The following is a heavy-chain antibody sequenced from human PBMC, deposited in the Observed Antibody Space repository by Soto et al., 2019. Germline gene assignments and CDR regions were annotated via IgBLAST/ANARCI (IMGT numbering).Heavy chain of an antibody. CDR2: ISTYDDKT. CDR1: GYSFRTHG. V-gene: IGHV1-18*01. CDR3: ARDLGYCNSSGCFRNWFDP. Sequence: QVQLVQSGAEVKTPGASVKVSCGASGYSFRTHGISWVRQAPGQGLEWMGWISTYDDKTNFPQKFQGRITMTTDTSTSTAYMELRSLRSADTAVYFCARDLGYCNSSGCFRNWFDPWGQGTLVTVSS. D-gene: IGHD2-15*01. J-gene: IGHJ5*02.